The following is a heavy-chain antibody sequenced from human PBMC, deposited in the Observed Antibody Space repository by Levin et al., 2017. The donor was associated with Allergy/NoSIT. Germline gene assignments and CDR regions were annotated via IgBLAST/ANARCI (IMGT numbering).Heavy chain of an antibody. V-gene: IGHV3-48*01. CDR3: ARDSVLPATEPHFDY. Sequence: PGESLKISCAASGFTFSSYSMNWVRQAPGKGLEWVSYISSSSSTIYYADSVKGRFTISRDNAKNSLYLQMNSLRAEDTAVYYCARDSVLPATEPHFDYWGQGTLVTVSS. CDR2: ISSSSSTI. D-gene: IGHD2-2*01. CDR1: GFTFSSYS. J-gene: IGHJ4*02.